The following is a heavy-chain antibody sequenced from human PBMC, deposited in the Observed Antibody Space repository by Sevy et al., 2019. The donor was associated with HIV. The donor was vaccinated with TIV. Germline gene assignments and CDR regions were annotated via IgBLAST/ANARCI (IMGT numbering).Heavy chain of an antibody. V-gene: IGHV3-30-3*01. D-gene: IGHD1-1*01. Sequence: LSCAASGFTFNRYSMHWVRQAPGKGLEWVATISFDATNKHYPDSVKGRFTISRDNFQNSLFLQMDSLRPEDTAVYYCALERLSSDVAEYFQNWGQGTLVTVSS. CDR2: ISFDATNK. CDR3: ALERLSSDVAEYFQN. CDR1: GFTFNRYS. J-gene: IGHJ1*01.